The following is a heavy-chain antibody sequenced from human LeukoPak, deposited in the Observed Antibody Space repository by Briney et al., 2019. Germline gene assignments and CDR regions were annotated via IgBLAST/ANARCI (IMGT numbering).Heavy chain of an antibody. J-gene: IGHJ4*02. Sequence: GGSLRLSCAASGFTLYDYAMSWVPHTPGKGLEGVSGTNWDGGRTGYADSVKGRFTISRDNAKNSLYLQMNSLRVEDTAMYYCARVIRHHFDYWGQGTLVTVSS. CDR1: GFTLYDYA. D-gene: IGHD4-17*01. V-gene: IGHV3-20*04. CDR3: ARVIRHHFDY. CDR2: TNWDGGRT.